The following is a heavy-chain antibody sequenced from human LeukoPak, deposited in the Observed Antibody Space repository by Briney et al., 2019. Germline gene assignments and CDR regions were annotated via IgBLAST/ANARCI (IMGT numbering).Heavy chain of an antibody. V-gene: IGHV1-8*01. CDR2: MNPNSGNT. D-gene: IGHD2-2*01. J-gene: IGHJ6*03. CDR1: GYTFTSYD. Sequence: GASVKVSCKASGYTFTSYDINWVRQATGQGLEWMGWMNPNSGNTGYAQKFQGRVTMTRNTSISTAYMELSSLRSEDTAVYYCARSHIVVAPAATYYYYYMDVWGKGTTVTVSS. CDR3: ARSHIVVAPAATYYYYYMDV.